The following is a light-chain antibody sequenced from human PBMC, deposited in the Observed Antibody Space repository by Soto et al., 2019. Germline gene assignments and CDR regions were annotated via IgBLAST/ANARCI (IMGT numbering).Light chain of an antibody. V-gene: IGKV1-8*01. CDR3: QQYYSFPWT. Sequence: AIRMTQSPSSFSASTGDRVTITCRASQGLGSYLAWYQQKPGKAPELLIYAASTLQSGVPSRFSGSGSGTDFTLTISCLQSEDFATYYCQQYYSFPWTFGQGTKVDIK. CDR2: AAS. CDR1: QGLGSY. J-gene: IGKJ1*01.